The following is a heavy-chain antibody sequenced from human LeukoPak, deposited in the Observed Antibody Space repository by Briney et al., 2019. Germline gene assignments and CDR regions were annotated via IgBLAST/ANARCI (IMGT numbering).Heavy chain of an antibody. Sequence: PGGSLRLSCAASGFTFSSYWMHWVRQAPGKGLVLVSRINSDGSSTSYADSVKGRFTISRDNAKNTLYLQMNSLRAEDTAVYYCARGYDYVWDWYFHLWGRGTLVTVSS. D-gene: IGHD3-16*01. CDR1: GFTFSSYW. CDR3: ARGYDYVWDWYFHL. CDR2: INSDGSST. J-gene: IGHJ2*01. V-gene: IGHV3-74*01.